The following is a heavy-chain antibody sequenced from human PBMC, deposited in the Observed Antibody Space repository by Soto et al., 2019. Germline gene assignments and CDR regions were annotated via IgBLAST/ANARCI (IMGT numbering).Heavy chain of an antibody. D-gene: IGHD2-21*02. CDR2: IYYSGRN. CDR3: ARQRTRVVTQAYFDH. V-gene: IGHV4-39*01. J-gene: IGHJ4*02. CDR1: GGYISSSCYY. Sequence: PSEALSPPFNVPGGYISSSCYYRGQVRQPPGKGLEWIGSIYYSGRNYYNPSSKSRVTISIETSKNQFSLKLSSVTTTDTAVYYCARQRTRVVTQAYFDHWGQGALVTVSS.